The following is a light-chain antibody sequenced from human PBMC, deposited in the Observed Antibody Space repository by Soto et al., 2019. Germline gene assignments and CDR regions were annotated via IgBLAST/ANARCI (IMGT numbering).Light chain of an antibody. CDR1: QSVSSY. V-gene: IGKV3-11*01. CDR2: DAS. Sequence: EIVLTQSPATLSLSPGERATLSCSASQSVSSYLAWYQQKPGQAPRLLIYDASNRATGIPARFSGSGSGTDFTLTIISLEPEDFAVYYCQQRLTFGGGTKVEIK. J-gene: IGKJ4*01. CDR3: QQRLT.